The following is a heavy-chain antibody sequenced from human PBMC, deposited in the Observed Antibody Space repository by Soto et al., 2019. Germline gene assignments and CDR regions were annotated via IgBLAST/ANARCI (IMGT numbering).Heavy chain of an antibody. CDR1: GASISSYH. CDR2: IHYSGSA. V-gene: IGHV4-59*01. J-gene: IGHJ6*02. CDR3: ARDSPRSGGYGMDV. Sequence: SETLSLTCTVSGASISSYHWIWIRQPPGKGLEWIGYIHYSGSAYYNPSLKRRVTISADVSKSQFSLKLTSMTAADTAVYYCARDSPRSGGYGMDVWGQGTTVTVSS. D-gene: IGHD3-10*01.